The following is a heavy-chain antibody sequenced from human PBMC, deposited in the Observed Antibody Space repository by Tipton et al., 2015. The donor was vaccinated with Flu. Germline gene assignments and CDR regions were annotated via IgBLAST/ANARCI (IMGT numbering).Heavy chain of an antibody. CDR1: GFTFSTYD. CDR2: ISSAGDT. V-gene: IGHV3-13*01. D-gene: IGHD6-13*01. J-gene: IGHJ6*02. CDR3: ARGSLPDSNWYNGLDV. Sequence: SLRLSCAAPGFTFSTYDMHWVRQVSGKGLEWVSAISSAGDTYSADSVKGRVTVSRDNGKNSLYLHMSSLGAGDTAVYFCARGSLPDSNWYNGLDVWGQGTTVTVSS.